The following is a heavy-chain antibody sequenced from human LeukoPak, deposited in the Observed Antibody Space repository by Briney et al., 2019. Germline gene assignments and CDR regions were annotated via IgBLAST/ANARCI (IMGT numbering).Heavy chain of an antibody. V-gene: IGHV3-48*04. CDR2: ISSSSSTI. J-gene: IGHJ5*02. D-gene: IGHD1-26*01. CDR3: AQTGGSGSFSVENWFDP. CDR1: GFTFSSYS. Sequence: PGGSLRLSCAASGFTFSSYSMNWVRQAPGKGLEWVSYISSSSSTIYYADSVKGRFTISRDNAKNSLYLQMNSLRAEDTAVYYCAQTGGSGSFSVENWFDPWGQGTLVTVSS.